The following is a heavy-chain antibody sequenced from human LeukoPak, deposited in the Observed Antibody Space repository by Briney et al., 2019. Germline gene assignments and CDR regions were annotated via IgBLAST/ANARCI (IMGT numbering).Heavy chain of an antibody. CDR3: AREAGGRELE. V-gene: IGHV3-30*04. J-gene: IGHJ4*02. Sequence: GGSLRLSCAASGFTFSSYAMHWVRQAPGKGLEWVAVISYDGSNKYYADSVKGRFTISRDNSKNTLYLQMKSLRAEDTAVYYCAREAGGRELEWGQGTLVTVSS. D-gene: IGHD6-13*01. CDR1: GFTFSSYA. CDR2: ISYDGSNK.